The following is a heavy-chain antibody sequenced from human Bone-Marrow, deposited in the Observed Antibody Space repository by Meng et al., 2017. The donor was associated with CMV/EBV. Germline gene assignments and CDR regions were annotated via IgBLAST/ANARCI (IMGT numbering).Heavy chain of an antibody. CDR2: ISSSSSYI. CDR3: ARVGDRYCSSTSCSPFDY. CDR1: GFTFSSYS. J-gene: IGHJ4*02. V-gene: IGHV3-21*01. Sequence: GESLKISCAASGFTFSSYSMNWVRQAPGKGLEWVSSISSSSSYIYYADSVKRRFTISRDNAKNSLYLQMNSLRAEDTAVYYCARVGDRYCSSTSCSPFDYWGQGTLVTVSS. D-gene: IGHD2-2*01.